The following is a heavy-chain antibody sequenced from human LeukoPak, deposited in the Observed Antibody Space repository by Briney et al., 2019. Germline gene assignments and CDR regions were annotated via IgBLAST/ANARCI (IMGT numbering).Heavy chain of an antibody. V-gene: IGHV3-30*02. J-gene: IGHJ4*02. CDR2: IRYDGSNK. CDR1: GFTFCSYG. CDR3: AKGWEGYFDY. D-gene: IGHD1-26*01. Sequence: GGSLSLSCAASGFTFCSYGMHWVRQAPGKGLEWVAFIRYDGSNKYYADSVKGRFTISRDNSKNTLYLQMNSLRAEDTAVYYCAKGWEGYFDYWGQGTLVTVSS.